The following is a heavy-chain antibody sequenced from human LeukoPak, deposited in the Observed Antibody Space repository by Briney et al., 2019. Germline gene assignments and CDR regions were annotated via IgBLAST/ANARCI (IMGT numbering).Heavy chain of an antibody. V-gene: IGHV3-48*02. Sequence: GGSLRLSCVVSGFTFSNYNMNWVRQASGKGLEWISYISDSSSTIYYADSVKGRFTISRDNAKNSLYLQMNSLRDEDTAVYYCARETVGLDYWGQGALVTVSS. CDR1: GFTFSNYN. J-gene: IGHJ4*02. CDR2: ISDSSSTI. CDR3: ARETVGLDY. D-gene: IGHD4-23*01.